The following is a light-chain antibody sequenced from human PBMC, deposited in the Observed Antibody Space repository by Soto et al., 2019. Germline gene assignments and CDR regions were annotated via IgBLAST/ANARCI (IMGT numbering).Light chain of an antibody. V-gene: IGLV2-18*02. Sequence: QTALTQPPSVCGSPGQSVAISCTGTGSDIGTYNRVSWYQQPPGTAPKLMIYDVSDRPSGVPDRFSGSKSGNTASLTISGLQAEDEADYYCSSYTSSSTYVFGTGTKVTVL. J-gene: IGLJ1*01. CDR1: GSDIGTYNR. CDR3: SSYTSSSTYV. CDR2: DVS.